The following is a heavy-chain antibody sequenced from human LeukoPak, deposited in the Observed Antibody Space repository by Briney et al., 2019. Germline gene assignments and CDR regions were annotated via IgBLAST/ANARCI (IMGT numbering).Heavy chain of an antibody. V-gene: IGHV4-34*01. CDR1: GFTFSNYG. D-gene: IGHD3-10*01. CDR3: ARRTLRGVIKY. Sequence: GSLRLSCAASGFTFSNYGMSWIRQPPGEGLEWIGEIYHSGSTNYNPSLKSRVTMSVDTSKNQFSLKLTSVTAADTAVYYCARRTLRGVIKYWGQGTLVTVSS. CDR2: IYHSGST. J-gene: IGHJ4*02.